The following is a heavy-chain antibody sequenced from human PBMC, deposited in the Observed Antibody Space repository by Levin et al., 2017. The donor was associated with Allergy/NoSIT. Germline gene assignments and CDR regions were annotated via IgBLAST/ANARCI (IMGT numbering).Heavy chain of an antibody. V-gene: IGHV4-31*03. CDR3: ARDSGYIGLDAFDS. D-gene: IGHD5-12*01. CDR1: GGSISSGGYY. J-gene: IGHJ3*02. CDR2: IYYSGST. Sequence: SETLSLTCTVSGGSISSGGYYWSWIRQHPGKGLEWIGYIYYSGSTYYNPSLKSRVTISVDTSKNQFSLKLSSVTAADTAVYYCARDSGYIGLDAFDSWGQGTMVTVSS.